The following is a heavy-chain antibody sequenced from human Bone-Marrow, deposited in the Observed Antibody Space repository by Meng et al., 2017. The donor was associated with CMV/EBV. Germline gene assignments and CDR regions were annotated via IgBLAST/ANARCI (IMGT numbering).Heavy chain of an antibody. D-gene: IGHD1-1*01. CDR3: AHRRWYSGMDV. CDR1: GFSLSTSGET. V-gene: IGHV2-5*01. J-gene: IGHJ6*02. CDR2: ILWNDEK. Sequence: SGPTLVKPTQTLTLTCSFSGFSLSTSGETVGWIRQPPGKAPEWLALILWNDEKHYSPSLKSRLTITKYTSRNQVVLTLTNMDPLDTGAYYCAHRRWYSGMDVWGQGTTVTVSS.